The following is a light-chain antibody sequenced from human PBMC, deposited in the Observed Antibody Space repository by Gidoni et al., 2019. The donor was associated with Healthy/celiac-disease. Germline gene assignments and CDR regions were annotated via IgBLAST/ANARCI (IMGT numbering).Light chain of an antibody. CDR3: QQYGIAHPLT. V-gene: IGKV3-20*01. J-gene: IGKJ4*01. Sequence: VVAQSLDTLSLSPGERATLSCRASQSVSSSYLAWYQQKPGQAPRLLIYGASSRATGIPDRFSGSGFGREFPLTISQLEPEAVAVYSCQQYGIAHPLTFGGGTKVEIK. CDR2: GAS. CDR1: QSVSSSY.